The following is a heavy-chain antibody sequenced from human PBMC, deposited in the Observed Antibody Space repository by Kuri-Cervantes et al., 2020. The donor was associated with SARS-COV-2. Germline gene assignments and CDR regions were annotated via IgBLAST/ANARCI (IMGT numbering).Heavy chain of an antibody. CDR2: INPNSGGT. CDR1: GYTFTGYY. D-gene: IGHD2-2*01. CDR3: ARVASDCSSTSCSDY. Sequence: ASVKVSCKASGYTFTGYYMHWVRQAPGQGLEWMGWINPNSGGTNYAQKFQGRVTMTRDTSISTAYMELSRLRSEDTAVYYCARVASDCSSTSCSDYWGQGTLVTVSS. V-gene: IGHV1-2*02. J-gene: IGHJ4*02.